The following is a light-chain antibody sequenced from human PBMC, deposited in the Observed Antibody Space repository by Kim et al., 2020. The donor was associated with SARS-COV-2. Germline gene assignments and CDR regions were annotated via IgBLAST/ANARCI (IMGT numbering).Light chain of an antibody. CDR3: NSRDSSGNHYV. Sequence: SSELTQDPAVSVALGQTVRITCQGDSLRSYYASWYQQKPGQAPVLVIYGKNNRPSGIPDRLSGSSLGNTASLTITGAQAEDEADYYCNSRDSSGNHYVFG. CDR2: GKN. V-gene: IGLV3-19*01. CDR1: SLRSYY. J-gene: IGLJ1*01.